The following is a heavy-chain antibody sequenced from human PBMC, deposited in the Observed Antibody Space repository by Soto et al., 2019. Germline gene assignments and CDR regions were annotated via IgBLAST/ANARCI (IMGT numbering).Heavy chain of an antibody. Sequence: SETLSLTCAVSGGSISSSNWWSWVRQPPGKGLEWIGEIYHSGSTNYNPSLKSRVTISVDKSKNQFSLKLSPVTAADTAVYYCASQRVTMVRGDTDFDYWGQGTLVTVSS. D-gene: IGHD3-10*01. J-gene: IGHJ4*02. CDR3: ASQRVTMVRGDTDFDY. CDR1: GGSISSSNW. V-gene: IGHV4-4*02. CDR2: IYHSGST.